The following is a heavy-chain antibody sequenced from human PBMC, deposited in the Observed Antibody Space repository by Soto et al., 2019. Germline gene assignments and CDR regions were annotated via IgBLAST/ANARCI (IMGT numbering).Heavy chain of an antibody. CDR2: ISPSANT. V-gene: IGHV4-4*02. CDR3: ARGFAIRAF. D-gene: IGHD3-10*01. Sequence: VQLQESGPGLVKPSGTLSLTCAVSGDSISNYNWWSWVRQPPGKGLEWIGEISPSANTHYNPSLQSRVTISVDESKNQFSLDLTSVTAADTAVYYGARGFAIRAFWGQGTLVSVSS. CDR1: GDSISNYNW. J-gene: IGHJ4*02.